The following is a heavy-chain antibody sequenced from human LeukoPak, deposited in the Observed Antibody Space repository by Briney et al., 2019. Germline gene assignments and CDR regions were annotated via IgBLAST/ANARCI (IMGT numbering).Heavy chain of an antibody. D-gene: IGHD3-22*01. V-gene: IGHV4-4*02. Sequence: PSETLSLTCAVSGGSISSSNWWSWVRQPPGKGLEWIGEIYHVGDTNYNPSLKSRATISVDKSKNQFSLKLSSVTAADTAVYFCARGPYSYDSSGAFDIWGQGTMVTVSS. CDR3: ARGPYSYDSSGAFDI. J-gene: IGHJ3*02. CDR2: IYHVGDT. CDR1: GGSISSSNW.